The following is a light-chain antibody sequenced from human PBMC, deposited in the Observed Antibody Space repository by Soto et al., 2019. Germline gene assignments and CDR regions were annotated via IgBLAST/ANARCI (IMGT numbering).Light chain of an antibody. Sequence: EIVMTQSAAMLSVSPGEGATLSRRASQSVGSNLAWFQQKPGQAPRIISYGAATRATGTPARFSGSGSGTEFTLTITRLEPEDFEVYFCQQYDVSPITFGLGTRLEIK. J-gene: IGKJ5*01. CDR2: GAA. CDR1: QSVGSN. V-gene: IGKV3-15*01. CDR3: QQYDVSPIT.